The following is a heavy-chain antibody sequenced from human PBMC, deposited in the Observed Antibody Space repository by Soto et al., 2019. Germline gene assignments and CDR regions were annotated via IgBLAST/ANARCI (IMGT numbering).Heavy chain of an antibody. V-gene: IGHV4-34*01. CDR2: INHSGST. CDR3: ARGIVVVPAANYYYYMAV. Sequence: SETLSLTCAVYGGSFSGYYWSWIRQPPGKGLEWIGEINHSGSTNYNPSLKSRVTISVDTSKNQFSLKLSSVTAADTAVYYCARGIVVVPAANYYYYMAVWGKGTTVTVSS. J-gene: IGHJ6*03. CDR1: GGSFSGYY. D-gene: IGHD2-2*01.